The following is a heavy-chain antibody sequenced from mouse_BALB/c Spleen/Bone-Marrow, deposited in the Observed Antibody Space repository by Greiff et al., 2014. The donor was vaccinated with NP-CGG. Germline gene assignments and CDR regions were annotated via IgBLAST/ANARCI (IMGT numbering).Heavy chain of an antibody. CDR1: GYAFSSYW. CDR3: ARGGPMDY. V-gene: IGHV1-80*01. CDR2: IYPGDGDT. J-gene: IGHJ4*01. Sequence: QVQLKQSGAELVRPASSVKISCKASGYAFSSYWMNWVKQRPGQGLEWIGQIYPGDGDTNYNGKFKGKATLTADKSSSTAYMQLSGLTSGDSAVYVCARGGPMDYWGQGTSVTVSS.